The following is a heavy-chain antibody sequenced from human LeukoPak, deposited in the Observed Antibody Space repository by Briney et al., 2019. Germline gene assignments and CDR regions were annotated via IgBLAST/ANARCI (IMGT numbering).Heavy chain of an antibody. CDR2: IYYSGST. CDR3: ARDRLVPAAMVWFDP. D-gene: IGHD2-2*01. J-gene: IGHJ5*02. V-gene: IGHV4-39*07. CDR1: GGSISSSSYY. Sequence: SETLSLTCTVSGGSISSSSYYWGWIRQPPGKGLEWIGSIYYSGSTYYNPSLKSRVTISVDTSKNQFSLKLSSVTAADTAVYYCARDRLVPAAMVWFDPWGQGTLVTVSS.